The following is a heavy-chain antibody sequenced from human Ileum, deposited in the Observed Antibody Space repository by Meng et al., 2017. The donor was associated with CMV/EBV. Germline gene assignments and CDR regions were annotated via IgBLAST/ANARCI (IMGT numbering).Heavy chain of an antibody. CDR1: CFTFIPWG. Sequence: RVSCESSCFTFIPWGVGWVRLAPGQGLERVGGSFKGDTNYAQKFEGRVTMTTDTSTSTAYMELTSLKFDDTAVYYCARGLWSGFDYWGQGTLVTVSS. V-gene: IGHV1-18*01. CDR3: ARGLWSGFDY. J-gene: IGHJ4*02. D-gene: IGHD3-3*01. CDR2: SFKGDT.